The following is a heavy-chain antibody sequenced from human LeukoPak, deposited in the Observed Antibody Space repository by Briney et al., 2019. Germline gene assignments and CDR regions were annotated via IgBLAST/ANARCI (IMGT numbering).Heavy chain of an antibody. J-gene: IGHJ3*02. V-gene: IGHV3-48*03. D-gene: IGHD4-11*01. CDR2: ISSSGSTI. Sequence: GGSLRLSCAASGFTFSSYEMNWVRQAPGKGLEWVSYISSSGSTIYYADSVKGRFTISRDNAKSSLYLQMNSLRAEDTAVYYCARSADYLHDAFDIWGQGTMVTVSS. CDR1: GFTFSSYE. CDR3: ARSADYLHDAFDI.